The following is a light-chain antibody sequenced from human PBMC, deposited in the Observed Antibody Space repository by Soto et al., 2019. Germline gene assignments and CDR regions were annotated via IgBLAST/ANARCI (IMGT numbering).Light chain of an antibody. CDR3: QQYGTSPWT. CDR2: GAS. V-gene: IGKV3-20*01. J-gene: IGKJ1*01. Sequence: IVLPQYPGTLSLSPGERATLSCRASESVSSSYLGWYQQKPGQAPRLLIYGASTRATGIPDRFSGSGSGTDFTLTIRRLEPEDFAVYYCQQYGTSPWTFGQGTKVDIK. CDR1: ESVSSSY.